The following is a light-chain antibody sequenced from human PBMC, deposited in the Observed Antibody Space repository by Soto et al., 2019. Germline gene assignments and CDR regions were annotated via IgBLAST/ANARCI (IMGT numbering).Light chain of an antibody. V-gene: IGKV1-39*01. J-gene: IGKJ1*01. CDR1: QTITHY. CDR2: AAS. Sequence: DIQMTQSPSSLSASVGDRVTITCRTSQTITHYLNWYQQKPGKAPRRLIYAASTLQSGVPSRFTGSGSGTDFTLTISSLQPEDFATYYCQQSYTTPRTFGQGTKVEIK. CDR3: QQSYTTPRT.